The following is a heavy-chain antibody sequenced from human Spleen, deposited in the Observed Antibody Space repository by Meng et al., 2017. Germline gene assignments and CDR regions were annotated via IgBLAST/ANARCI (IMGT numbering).Heavy chain of an antibody. CDR2: MKPNSGNT. V-gene: IGHV1-8*01. J-gene: IGHJ4*02. CDR1: GYTFTSYD. Sequence: QVQLVKSAAAVKKPRASLTVSCKTSGYTFTSYDINGVQQASGQGLEWMAWMKPNSGNTGYAQKFQGRVTMTRNTSISTAYMELSSLRSEDTDVYFCARGGTGAFDYWGQGTLVTVSS. CDR3: ARGGTGAFDY. D-gene: IGHD1-14*01.